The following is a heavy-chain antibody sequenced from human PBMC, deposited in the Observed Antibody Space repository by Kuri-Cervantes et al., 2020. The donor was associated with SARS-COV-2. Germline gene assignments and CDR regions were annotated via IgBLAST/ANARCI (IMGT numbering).Heavy chain of an antibody. CDR2: INHSGST. CDR3: ARVLYSGDYGPTYYFDY. V-gene: IGHV4-34*01. Sequence: ESLKISCAASGFTFSSYALHWVRQAPGKGLEWIGEINHSGSTNYNPSLKSRGTISVDTSKNQFSLNLNSVTAADTAVYYCARVLYSGDYGPTYYFDYWGQGTLVTVSS. J-gene: IGHJ4*02. D-gene: IGHD4-17*01. CDR1: GFTFSSYA.